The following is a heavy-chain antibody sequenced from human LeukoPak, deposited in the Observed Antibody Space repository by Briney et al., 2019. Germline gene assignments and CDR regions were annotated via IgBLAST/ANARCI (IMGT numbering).Heavy chain of an antibody. CDR3: ARHASNNWFDP. J-gene: IGHJ5*02. D-gene: IGHD4-11*01. CDR2: IYYSGST. V-gene: IGHV4-59*08. Sequence: SETLSLTCTVSGGSISIYYWSWIRQPPGKGLEWIGYIYYSGSTNYNPSLKSRVTISVDTSKNQFSLKLSSVTAADTAVYYCARHASNNWFDPWGQGTLVTVSS. CDR1: GGSISIYY.